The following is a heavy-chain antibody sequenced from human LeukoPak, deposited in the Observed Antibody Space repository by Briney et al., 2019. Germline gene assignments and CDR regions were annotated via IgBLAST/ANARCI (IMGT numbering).Heavy chain of an antibody. CDR3: ARDGDGYTQN. CDR2: INTGNGNT. CDR1: GYTFTSYA. D-gene: IGHD5-24*01. V-gene: IGHV1-3*04. Sequence: GASVKVSCKASGYTFTSYAIHWVRQAPGQRLECMGWINTGNGNTKYSQKFQGRVTITRDTSASTAYMELSSLRSEDTAVYYCARDGDGYTQNWGQGTLVTVSS. J-gene: IGHJ4*02.